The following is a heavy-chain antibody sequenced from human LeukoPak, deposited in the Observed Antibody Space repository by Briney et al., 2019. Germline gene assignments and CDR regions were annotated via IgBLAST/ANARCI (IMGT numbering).Heavy chain of an antibody. V-gene: IGHV4-38-2*02. CDR3: AKKSFRSGYSYGTSFDY. Sequence: SETLSLTCTVSGYSISSGYYWGWIRQPPGKGLEWIGSIYHSGSTYYNPSLKSRVTISVDTSKNQFSLKLSSVTAADTAVYYCAKKSFRSGYSYGTSFDYWGQGTLVTVSS. J-gene: IGHJ4*02. D-gene: IGHD5-18*01. CDR1: GYSISSGYY. CDR2: IYHSGST.